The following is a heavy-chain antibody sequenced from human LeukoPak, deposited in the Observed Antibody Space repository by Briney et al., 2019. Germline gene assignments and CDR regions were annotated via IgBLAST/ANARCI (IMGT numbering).Heavy chain of an antibody. D-gene: IGHD3-3*01. J-gene: IGHJ4*02. V-gene: IGHV3-21*01. CDR1: GFTFSSYS. Sequence: GGSLRLSCAASGFTFSSYSMNWVRQAPGKGLEWVSSIDSSSSYIYYADSVKGRFTISRDNAKNSLYLQMNGLRAEDTAVYYCASSRSTGRITIFGVVIIGGAFDYWGQGTLVTVSS. CDR2: IDSSSSYI. CDR3: ASSRSTGRITIFGVVIIGGAFDY.